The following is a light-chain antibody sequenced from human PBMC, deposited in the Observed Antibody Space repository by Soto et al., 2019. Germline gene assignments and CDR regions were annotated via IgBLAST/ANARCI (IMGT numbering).Light chain of an antibody. Sequence: EIVLTQSPGTLSLSPGERASLSCRAAQDIITKKLAWYQQKPGHTPRLLIYGASNRAPGIPDRFSGSGSGTDFTLTISVVGPEDFAVYYCLQYDTAPRTFGQGTKVDIK. CDR1: QDIITKK. V-gene: IGKV3-20*01. J-gene: IGKJ1*01. CDR3: LQYDTAPRT. CDR2: GAS.